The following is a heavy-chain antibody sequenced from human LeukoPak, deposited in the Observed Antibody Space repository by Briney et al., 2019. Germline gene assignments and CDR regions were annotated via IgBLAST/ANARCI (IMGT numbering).Heavy chain of an antibody. CDR1: GFTFSSYS. CDR3: ARLGASGSGD. Sequence: PGGSLRLSCAASGFTFSSYSMNWVRQAPGKGLEWVSSIGGSGDTTYYADSVKGRFTVSRDNSKNTLFLQINSLRADDTAVYYCARLGASGSGDWGRGTLVTVSS. V-gene: IGHV3-23*01. D-gene: IGHD3-10*01. CDR2: IGGSGDTT. J-gene: IGHJ4*02.